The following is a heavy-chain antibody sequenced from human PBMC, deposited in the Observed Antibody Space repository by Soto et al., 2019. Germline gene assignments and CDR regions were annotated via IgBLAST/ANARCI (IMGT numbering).Heavy chain of an antibody. CDR2: MNPNSGNT. CDR1: GYTFTSHD. D-gene: IGHD4-17*01. Sequence: QVQLVQSGAEVKKPGASVKVSCKASGYTFTSHDINWVRQATGQRPEWMGWMNPNSGNTGYAQKFQGRVTMTRDTSIRTAYRELSSLTSEDTAGCVGARDIGGGSGYGDYFAPWGQGTLVPVSS. J-gene: IGHJ5*02. V-gene: IGHV1-8*01. CDR3: ARDIGGGSGYGDYFAP.